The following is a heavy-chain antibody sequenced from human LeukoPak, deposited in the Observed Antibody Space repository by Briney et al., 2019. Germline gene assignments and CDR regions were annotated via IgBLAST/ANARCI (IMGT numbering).Heavy chain of an antibody. CDR2: FDPEDGET. V-gene: IGHV1-24*01. Sequence: GASVKVSCKVSGYTLTELSMHWVRQAPGKGLEWMGSFDPEDGETIYAQKFQGRVTMTEDTSTDTAYMELSSLRSEDTAVYYCATNLGSYGWFDPWGQGTLVTVSS. CDR1: GYTLTELS. CDR3: ATNLGSYGWFDP. J-gene: IGHJ5*02. D-gene: IGHD1-26*01.